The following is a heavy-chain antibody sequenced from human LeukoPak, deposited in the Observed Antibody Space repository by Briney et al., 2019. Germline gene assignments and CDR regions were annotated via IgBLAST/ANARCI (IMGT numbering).Heavy chain of an antibody. J-gene: IGHJ3*02. CDR2: INPSGGST. CDR3: ARDLVSRAFDI. D-gene: IGHD3-16*02. Sequence: ASVKVSCKASGYTFTSYYMHWVRQAPGQGLEWRGIINPSGGSTSYAQKFQGRVTMTRDTSTSTVYMELSSLRSEDTAVYYCARDLVSRAFDIWGQGTMVTVSS. CDR1: GYTFTSYY. V-gene: IGHV1-46*01.